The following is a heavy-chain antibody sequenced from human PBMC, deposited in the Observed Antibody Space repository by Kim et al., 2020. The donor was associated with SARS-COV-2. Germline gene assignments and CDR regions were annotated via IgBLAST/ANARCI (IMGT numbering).Heavy chain of an antibody. V-gene: IGHV3-9*01. CDR3: AKVVGATRGPFDY. J-gene: IGHJ4*02. D-gene: IGHD1-26*01. Sequence: YADSVKGRFTISRDNAKNSLYLQMNSLRAEDTALYYCAKVVGATRGPFDYWGQGTLVTVSS.